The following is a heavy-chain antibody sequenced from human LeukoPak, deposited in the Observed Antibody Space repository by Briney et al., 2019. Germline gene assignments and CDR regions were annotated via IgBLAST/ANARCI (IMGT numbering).Heavy chain of an antibody. CDR2: INTNTGNP. J-gene: IGHJ5*02. Sequence: GASVKVSCKASGYTFTNYAINWVRQAPGQGLEWMGWINTNTGNPTYAQGFTRQFVFFLDTSVSTAYLQISSLKAEDTAVYYCARDPEAAGSSWFNSRFDPWGQGTLVTVSS. V-gene: IGHV7-4-1*02. CDR3: ARDPEAAGSSWFNSRFDP. D-gene: IGHD6-13*01. CDR1: GYTFTNYA.